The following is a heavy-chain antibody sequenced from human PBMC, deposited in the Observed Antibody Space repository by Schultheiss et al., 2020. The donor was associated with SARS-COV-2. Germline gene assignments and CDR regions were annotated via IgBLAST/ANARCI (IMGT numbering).Heavy chain of an antibody. CDR1: GGSFSGYY. Sequence: SETLSLTCTVYGGSFSGYYWSWVRQPPGKGLEWIGEIYHSGSTNYNPSLKSRVTISVDTSKNQFSLKLSSVTAADTAVYYCARASYSGYSSGWYSVWGQGTLVTVSS. D-gene: IGHD6-19*01. CDR3: ARASYSGYSSGWYSV. J-gene: IGHJ4*02. V-gene: IGHV4-34*01. CDR2: IYHSGST.